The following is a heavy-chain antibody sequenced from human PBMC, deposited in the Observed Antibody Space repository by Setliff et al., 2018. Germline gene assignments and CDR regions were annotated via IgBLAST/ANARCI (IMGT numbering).Heavy chain of an antibody. J-gene: IGHJ3*02. CDR2: IYPGDSDT. CDR3: ASSSGSSSNDAFDI. V-gene: IGHV5-51*01. Sequence: GESLKLSCKTSGYRFSSHWIGWVRQMPGKGLEWMGIIYPGDSDTRYSPSFQGQVTISADKSISTAYLQWSSLKASDTAMYYCASSSGSSSNDAFDIWGQGTTVTVSS. D-gene: IGHD1-26*01. CDR1: GYRFSSHW.